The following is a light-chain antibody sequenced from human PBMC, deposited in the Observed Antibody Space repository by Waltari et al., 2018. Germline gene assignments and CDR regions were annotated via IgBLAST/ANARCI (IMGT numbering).Light chain of an antibody. CDR3: QQFVGYPYT. Sequence: DIQLTQSPPTLAASLGDRVTITGRASPSITRWLAWYQQKPGRAPKLLIYEASNLVTGAPSRFSGTGSGTVFTLTISSLEPDDFATYYCQQFVGYPYTFGQGTKVETK. J-gene: IGKJ2*01. CDR1: PSITRW. V-gene: IGKV1-5*03. CDR2: EAS.